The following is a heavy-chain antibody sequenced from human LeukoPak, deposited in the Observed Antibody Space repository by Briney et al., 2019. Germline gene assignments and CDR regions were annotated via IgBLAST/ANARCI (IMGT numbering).Heavy chain of an antibody. CDR3: ARVRGYGDPLAAFDI. CDR2: ISYDGSNK. CDR1: GFTFSSYA. D-gene: IGHD4-17*01. Sequence: GRSLTLSCAVSGFTFSSYAVHWVRQAPGKGLEGVADISYDGSNKYYADSVKGRFIISRDNSKNTLYLQMNSLRAEDTAVYYCARVRGYGDPLAAFDIWGQGTMVTVSS. V-gene: IGHV3-30*04. J-gene: IGHJ3*02.